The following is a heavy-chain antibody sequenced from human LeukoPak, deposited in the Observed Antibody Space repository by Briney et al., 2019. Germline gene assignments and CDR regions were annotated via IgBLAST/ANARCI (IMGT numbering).Heavy chain of an antibody. Sequence: PSETLSLTCSVSSGSISNSNYYWGWMRQPPRKGLEWIGSIYYSGSTYYNPSLKSRVTISVDTSKNQFSLKLSSVTAADTAVYYCAGGLLPTRYWGQGTLVTVSS. D-gene: IGHD6-19*01. CDR3: AGGLLPTRY. J-gene: IGHJ4*02. CDR2: IYYSGST. CDR1: SGSISNSNYY. V-gene: IGHV4-39*01.